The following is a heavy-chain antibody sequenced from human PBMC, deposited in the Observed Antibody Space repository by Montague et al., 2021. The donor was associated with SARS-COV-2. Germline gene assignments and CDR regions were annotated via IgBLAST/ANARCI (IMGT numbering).Heavy chain of an antibody. D-gene: IGHD2-8*01. V-gene: IGHV4-39*01. J-gene: IGHJ4*02. CDR3: ARQLPSYCATNKFYTYYFDG. CDR1: GGSISSPDYY. Sequence: SETLSLTCTVAGGSISSPDYYWGWIRQSPGKGLEWIGSISYTGRTYYNPSLRSRVSFSMDTSKNHFSLSLSSVTVADTAVYFCARQLPSYCATNKFYTYYFDGWGQGARVTGTS. CDR2: ISYTGRT.